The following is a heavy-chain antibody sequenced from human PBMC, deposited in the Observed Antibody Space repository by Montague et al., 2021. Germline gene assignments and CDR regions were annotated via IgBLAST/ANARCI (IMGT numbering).Heavy chain of an antibody. V-gene: IGHV4-34*01. CDR1: GGSPGGSFNGHF. D-gene: IGHD2-21*02. J-gene: IGHJ2*01. Sequence: SETLSLTCAVSGGSPGGSFNGHFWTWIRQPPGKGLEWIGEIIYSGNTNYTPSLKSRVTMSIDTSKHQFSLRLRSVTAADTAVYYCARGPYCSGGDCYKRRRNNWYFDLWGRGTLVTVSS. CDR2: IIYSGNT. CDR3: ARGPYCSGGDCYKRRRNNWYFDL.